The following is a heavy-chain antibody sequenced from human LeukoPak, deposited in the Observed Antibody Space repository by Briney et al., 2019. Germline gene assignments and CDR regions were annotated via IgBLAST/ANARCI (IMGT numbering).Heavy chain of an antibody. J-gene: IGHJ4*02. CDR1: GFTFSTYA. Sequence: GGSLRLSCAASGFTFSTYAVNWVRQAPGKGLEWVSAISGSGGSTYYADSVKGRFTISRDNSKNTLYLQMNSLRAEDTSVYYCPKETVFGGGYYNPPHFDYWGQGTLVTVSS. CDR2: ISGSGGST. V-gene: IGHV3-23*01. CDR3: PKETVFGGGYYNPPHFDY. D-gene: IGHD3-3*01.